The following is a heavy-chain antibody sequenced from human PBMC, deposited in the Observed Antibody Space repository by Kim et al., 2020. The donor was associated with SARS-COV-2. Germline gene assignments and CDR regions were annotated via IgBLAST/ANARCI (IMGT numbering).Heavy chain of an antibody. Sequence: SETLSLTCVVYGGSFSGYYWSWIRQPPGKGLEWIGEISHSGSTNYNPSLKSRVTISVDTSKNHFSLKLSSVTAADTAVYYCARYPRGSGWYGGFDYWGQGTLVTVFS. J-gene: IGHJ4*02. CDR2: ISHSGST. D-gene: IGHD6-19*01. V-gene: IGHV4-34*01. CDR3: ARYPRGSGWYGGFDY. CDR1: GGSFSGYY.